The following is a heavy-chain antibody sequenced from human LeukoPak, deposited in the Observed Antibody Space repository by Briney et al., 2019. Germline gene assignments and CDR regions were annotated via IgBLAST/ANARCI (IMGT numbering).Heavy chain of an antibody. CDR1: GGSISSSGYY. D-gene: IGHD4-11*01. CDR3: ARFRTLTTHFDY. V-gene: IGHV4-39*01. J-gene: IGHJ4*02. CDR2: IYYSGST. Sequence: PSETLSLTCTVSGGSISSSGYYWGWIRQPPGKGLEWNGTIYYSGSTYYNPSLKSRVTISVDTSKNQFSLKLSSVTAADTAVYYCARFRTLTTHFDYWGQGTLVTVSS.